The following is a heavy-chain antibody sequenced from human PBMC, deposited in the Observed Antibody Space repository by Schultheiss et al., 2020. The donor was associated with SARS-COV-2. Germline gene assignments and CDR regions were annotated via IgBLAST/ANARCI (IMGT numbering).Heavy chain of an antibody. J-gene: IGHJ4*02. Sequence: SGPTLVKPTETLTLTCTVSGFSLSNARMGVSWIRQPPGKALEWLAHIFSNDEKSYSTSLKSRLTISKDTSKSQVVLTMTNMDPVDTATYYCAHSWDGDYSFDYWGQGTLVTVSS. CDR1: GFSLSNARMG. V-gene: IGHV2-26*01. D-gene: IGHD4-17*01. CDR3: AHSWDGDYSFDY. CDR2: IFSNDEK.